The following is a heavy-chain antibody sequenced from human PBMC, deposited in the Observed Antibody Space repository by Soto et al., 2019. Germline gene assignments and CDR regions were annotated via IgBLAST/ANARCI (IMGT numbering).Heavy chain of an antibody. CDR3: ARVLVGATVFGY. CDR1: GFTFSSYS. V-gene: IGHV3-21*01. Sequence: EVQLVESGGGLVKPGGSLRLSCAASGFTFSSYSMNWVRQAPGKGLEWVSSISSSSSYIYYADSVKGRFTISRDNAKNSLYLQMNRLRAEDTAVYYCARVLVGATVFGYWGQGTLVTVSS. CDR2: ISSSSSYI. D-gene: IGHD1-26*01. J-gene: IGHJ4*02.